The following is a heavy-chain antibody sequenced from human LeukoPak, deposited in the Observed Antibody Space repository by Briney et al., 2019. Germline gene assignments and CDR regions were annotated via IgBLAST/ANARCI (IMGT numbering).Heavy chain of an antibody. CDR2: INLSGGTT. D-gene: IGHD1-1*01. J-gene: IGHJ5*02. CDR3: ARDFGYNWKANWFDP. Sequence: ASVKVSCKASGYSFTSYYMHWVRQAPGQGLEWMGIINLSGGTTYYAQKFQGRVTTTNDMSTSTVYMELSSLRSEDTAVYYCARDFGYNWKANWFDPWGQGTLVTVS. CDR1: GYSFTSYY. V-gene: IGHV1-46*01.